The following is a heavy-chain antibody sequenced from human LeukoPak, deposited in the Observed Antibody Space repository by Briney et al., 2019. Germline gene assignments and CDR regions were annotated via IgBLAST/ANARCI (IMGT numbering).Heavy chain of an antibody. V-gene: IGHV4-39*01. CDR2: IYYSGST. J-gene: IGHJ4*02. CDR1: GGSISSSSYY. D-gene: IGHD5-12*01. CDR3: ARAGLVAALDY. Sequence: KPSETLSLTCTVSGGSISSSSYYWGWIRQPPGKGLEWIGNIYYSGSTYYNPSLKSRVSISVDTSKNQFSLKLSSVTAADTAVYYCARAGLVAALDYWGQGTLVTVSS.